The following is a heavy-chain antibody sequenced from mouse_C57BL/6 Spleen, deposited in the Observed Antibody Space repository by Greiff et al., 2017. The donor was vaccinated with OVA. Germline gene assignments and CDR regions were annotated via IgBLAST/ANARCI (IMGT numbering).Heavy chain of an antibody. CDR3: ARDYGSPHWYFGV. CDR1: GFTFSDYG. D-gene: IGHD1-1*01. CDR2: ISSGSSTI. Sequence: EVQGVESGGGLVKPGGSLKLSCAASGFTFSDYGMHWVRQAPEKGLEWVAYISSGSSTIYYADTVKGRFTIARDNAKNTLFLQMTSLRSEDTAMYYCARDYGSPHWYFGVWGTGTTVTVA. V-gene: IGHV5-17*01. J-gene: IGHJ1*03.